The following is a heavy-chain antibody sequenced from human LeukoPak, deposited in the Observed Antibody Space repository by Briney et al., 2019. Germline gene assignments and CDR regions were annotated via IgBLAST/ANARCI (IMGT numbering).Heavy chain of an antibody. CDR2: ISYSATT. J-gene: IGHJ5*02. CDR3: ARDMRGDFYDTSGLNWFDP. CDR1: GAYISRYY. D-gene: IGHD3-22*01. V-gene: IGHV4-59*01. Sequence: SETLSLTCTVSGAYISRYYWSRIRQPPGKGLDWIGYISYSATTNYNPSLMSRVTITVDTSKNQFSLKLSSVTAADTAVYYCARDMRGDFYDTSGLNWFDPWGQGTLVTVSS.